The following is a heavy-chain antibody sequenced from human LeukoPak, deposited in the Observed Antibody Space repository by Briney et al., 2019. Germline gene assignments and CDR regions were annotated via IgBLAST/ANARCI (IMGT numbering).Heavy chain of an antibody. CDR3: ARDRITMVRGPVNWFDP. Sequence: ASVKVSCKASGYTFTGYYMHWVRQAPGQGLEWMGWINPNSGGTNYAQKFQGRVTMTRDTSISTAYMGLSRLRSDDTAVYYCARDRITMVRGPVNWFDPWGQGTLVTVSS. D-gene: IGHD3-10*01. CDR2: INPNSGGT. J-gene: IGHJ5*02. CDR1: GYTFTGYY. V-gene: IGHV1-2*02.